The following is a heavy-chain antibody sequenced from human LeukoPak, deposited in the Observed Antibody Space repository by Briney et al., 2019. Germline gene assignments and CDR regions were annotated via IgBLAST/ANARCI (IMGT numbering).Heavy chain of an antibody. D-gene: IGHD1-26*01. V-gene: IGHV3-21*01. CDR2: ISSSSSYI. CDR1: GFTFSSYS. Sequence: PGGSLRLSCAASGFTFSSYSMNWVRQAPGKGLEWVSSISSSSSYIYYADSVKGRFTISRDNAKNSLYLQMNSLRAEDTAVYYCARIDSGSYYYYYGMDVWGQGTTVTVSS. CDR3: ARIDSGSYYYYYGMDV. J-gene: IGHJ6*02.